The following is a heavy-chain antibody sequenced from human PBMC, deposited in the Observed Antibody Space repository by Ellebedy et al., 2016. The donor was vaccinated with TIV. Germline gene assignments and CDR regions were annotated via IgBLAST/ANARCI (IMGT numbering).Heavy chain of an antibody. CDR3: ARTGDRGRAFDY. CDR1: GDSVSSNSAA. V-gene: IGHV6-1*01. Sequence: SQTLSLTCXISGDSVSSNSAAWNSIRQSPSRGLEWLGRTYYRSKWSNDYAVSVKSRITINPDTSKNQFSLQLNSVTPEDTAVYYCARTGDRGRAFDYWGQGTLVTVSS. CDR2: TYYRSKWSN. J-gene: IGHJ4*02. D-gene: IGHD7-27*01.